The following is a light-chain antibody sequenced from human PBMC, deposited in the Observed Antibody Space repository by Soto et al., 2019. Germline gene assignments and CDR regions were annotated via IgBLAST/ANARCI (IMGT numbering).Light chain of an antibody. Sequence: EIVLTQSPGTLSLSRGERATLSGRASQSVSSSYLAWYQRKPGQAPRLLIYGASSRATGIPDRFSGSGSGTDFTLTISRLEPEDFAVYYCQQYGSSQWTFGQGTKVDI. CDR2: GAS. V-gene: IGKV3-20*01. CDR1: QSVSSSY. J-gene: IGKJ1*01. CDR3: QQYGSSQWT.